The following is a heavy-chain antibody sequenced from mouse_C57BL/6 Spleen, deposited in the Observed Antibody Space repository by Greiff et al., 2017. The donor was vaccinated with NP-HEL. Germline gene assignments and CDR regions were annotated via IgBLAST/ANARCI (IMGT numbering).Heavy chain of an antibody. D-gene: IGHD2-12*01. CDR2: IYPGDGDT. J-gene: IGHJ2*01. Sequence: VKLQESGAELVKPGASVKISCKASGYAFSSYWMNWVKQRPGKGLEWIGQIYPGDGDTNYNGKFKGKATLTADKSSSTAYMQLSSLTSEDYAVYFCARYDKHGTFDYWGQGTTLTVSS. CDR1: GYAFSSYW. V-gene: IGHV1-80*01. CDR3: ARYDKHGTFDY.